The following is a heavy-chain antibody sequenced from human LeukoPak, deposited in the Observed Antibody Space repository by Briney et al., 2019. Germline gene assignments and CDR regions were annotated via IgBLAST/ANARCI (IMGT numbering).Heavy chain of an antibody. CDR1: GGSMSTYY. V-gene: IGHV4-4*07. CDR2: IYSSGST. Sequence: TSETLSLTCTVSGGSMSTYYWSWVRQPAGKGLEWIGRIYSSGSTNYNSSLKSRVTMSVDTSKNQFSLKLSSVTAADTAVYYCARDWTGYYTSWNPLVYFDYWGQGTLVTVSS. D-gene: IGHD3/OR15-3a*01. J-gene: IGHJ4*02. CDR3: ARDWTGYYTSWNPLVYFDY.